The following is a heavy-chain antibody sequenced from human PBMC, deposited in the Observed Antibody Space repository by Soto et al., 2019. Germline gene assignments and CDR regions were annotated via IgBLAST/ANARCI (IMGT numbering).Heavy chain of an antibody. J-gene: IGHJ4*02. CDR1: GFIFSEYG. Sequence: GGSLRLSCVVSGFIFSEYGMHWVRQAPGKGLEWVAAISYDGSNKYYADSVKGRFTVSRDKSKNTLYLQVNSLRAEDTAVYYCAKDKVPVVVTAPFDYWGQGTLVTVSS. CDR3: AKDKVPVVVTAPFDY. V-gene: IGHV3-30*18. D-gene: IGHD2-21*02. CDR2: ISYDGSNK.